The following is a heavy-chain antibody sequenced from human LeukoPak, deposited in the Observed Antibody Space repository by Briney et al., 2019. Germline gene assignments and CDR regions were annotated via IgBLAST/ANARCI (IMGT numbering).Heavy chain of an antibody. V-gene: IGHV4-59*08. CDR3: ARGDIVATKYTDY. Sequence: SETLSLTCTVSGGSISSYYWSWIRQPPGKGLEWIGYIYYSGSTNYNPSLKSRVTMSVDTSKNQFSLKLSSVTAADTAVYYCARGDIVATKYTDYWGQGTLVTVSS. J-gene: IGHJ4*02. D-gene: IGHD5-12*01. CDR1: GGSISSYY. CDR2: IYYSGST.